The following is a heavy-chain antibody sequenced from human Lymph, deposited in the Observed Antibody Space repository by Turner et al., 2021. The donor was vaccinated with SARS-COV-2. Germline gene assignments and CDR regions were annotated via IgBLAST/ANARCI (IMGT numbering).Heavy chain of an antibody. J-gene: IGHJ6*02. D-gene: IGHD6-13*01. CDR3: GKIGAPGMGGGVYYYYYGMDV. Sequence: QVQLVQSGAEVKKPGSSVKVSCKASGGTFSSSAISWVRQAPGQGLEWVGRIHPMLGKANHAQKVPGRVTITAEQSTSTAYIGLGSLRFEETAGFLWGKIGAPGMGGGVYYYYYGMDVWGQGTTVTFSS. CDR1: GGTFSSSA. CDR2: IHPMLGKA. V-gene: IGHV1-69*04.